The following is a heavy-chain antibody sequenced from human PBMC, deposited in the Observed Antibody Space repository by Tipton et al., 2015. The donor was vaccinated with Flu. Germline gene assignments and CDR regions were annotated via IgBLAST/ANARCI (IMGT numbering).Heavy chain of an antibody. J-gene: IGHJ5*02. V-gene: IGHV3-33*01. CDR3: TRNPLTPEGA. Sequence: SLRLSCAASGFTFRTNGMHWVRQAPGKGLEWVAHIRSDETTEYADSVKGRFTVSRDNAKSMLYLQMNSLRVEDTAMYFCTRNPLTPEGAWGQGTMVTVSS. CDR2: IRSDETTE. CDR1: GFTFRTNG.